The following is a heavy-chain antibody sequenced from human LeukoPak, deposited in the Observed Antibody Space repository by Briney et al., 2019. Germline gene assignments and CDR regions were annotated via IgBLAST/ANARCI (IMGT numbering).Heavy chain of an antibody. V-gene: IGHV3-23*01. J-gene: IGHJ4*02. Sequence: PGGSLRLSCAASGFTFSSYAMSWVRQAPVKGLEWVSAISGSGGSTYYADSVKGRFTISRDNSKNTLYLQMNSLRAEDTAVYYCAKPRYFDWFSSDYWGQGTLVTVSS. CDR3: AKPRYFDWFSSDY. D-gene: IGHD3-9*01. CDR2: ISGSGGST. CDR1: GFTFSSYA.